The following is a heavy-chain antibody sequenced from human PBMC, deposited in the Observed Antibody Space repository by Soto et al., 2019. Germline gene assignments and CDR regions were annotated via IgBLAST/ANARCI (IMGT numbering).Heavy chain of an antibody. V-gene: IGHV3-21*01. D-gene: IGHD3-10*01. CDR2: ISSSSSYI. CDR1: GFTFSSYS. Sequence: GGSLRLSCAASGFTFSSYSMNWVRQAPGKGLVWVSSISSSSSYIYYADSVKGRFTISRDNAQNSLSLQMNSLRAADTAVYYCARDQMVRGDIAVGYGVQRTLVTVTS. CDR3: ARDQMVRGDIAVGY. J-gene: IGHJ4*02.